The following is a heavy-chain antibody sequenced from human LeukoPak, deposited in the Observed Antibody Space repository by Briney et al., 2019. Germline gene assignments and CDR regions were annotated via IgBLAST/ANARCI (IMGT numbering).Heavy chain of an antibody. D-gene: IGHD4/OR15-4a*01. V-gene: IGHV3-48*03. J-gene: IGHJ4*02. Sequence: GGSLRLSCAASGFTFSSYEMNWVRQAPGKGLEWVSYISSSGSTIYYADSVKGRFTISRDNSKNTLYLEMNSLRAEDTAVYYCAKATNYGYFDYWGQGTLVTVSS. CDR1: GFTFSSYE. CDR3: AKATNYGYFDY. CDR2: ISSSGSTI.